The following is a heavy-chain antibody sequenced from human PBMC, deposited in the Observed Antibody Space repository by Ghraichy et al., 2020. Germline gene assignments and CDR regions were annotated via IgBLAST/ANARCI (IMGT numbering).Heavy chain of an antibody. Sequence: ASVKVSCKASGYTFTGYYMHWVRQAPGQGLEWMGRINPNSGGTNYAQKFQGRVTMTRDTSISTAYMELSRLRSDDTAVYYCARPGYDSSGYFHAFDIWGQGTMFTVSS. CDR2: INPNSGGT. CDR1: GYTFTGYY. D-gene: IGHD3-22*01. V-gene: IGHV1-2*06. CDR3: ARPGYDSSGYFHAFDI. J-gene: IGHJ3*02.